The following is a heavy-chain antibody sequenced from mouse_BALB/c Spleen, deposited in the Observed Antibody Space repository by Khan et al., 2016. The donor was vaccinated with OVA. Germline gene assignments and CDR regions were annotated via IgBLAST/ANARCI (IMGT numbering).Heavy chain of an antibody. CDR1: GYTFTSYW. J-gene: IGHJ2*01. V-gene: IGHV1-87*01. Sequence: QVQLQQSGAELARPGASVKLSCKASGYTFTSYWMQWVKQRPGQGLEWIGAIYPGDGNNRYTQKFKGKATLTADKSSSTASMQLSSLASEDSAVYYCARGGITTGYFAFWGQGTTLTVSS. D-gene: IGHD2-4*01. CDR3: ARGGITTGYFAF. CDR2: IYPGDGNN.